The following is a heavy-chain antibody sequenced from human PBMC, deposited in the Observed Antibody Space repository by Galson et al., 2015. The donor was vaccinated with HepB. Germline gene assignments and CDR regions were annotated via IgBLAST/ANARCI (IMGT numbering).Heavy chain of an antibody. D-gene: IGHD3-9*01. CDR2: ISSSSTI. CDR1: GFTFSSYS. J-gene: IGHJ3*02. CDR3: ARDRDILTGYYPDAFDI. V-gene: IGHV3-48*01. Sequence: SLRLSCAASGFTFSSYSMNWVRQAPGKGLEWVSYISSSSTIYYADSVKGRFTISRDNAKNSLYLQMNSLRAEDTAVYYCARDRDILTGYYPDAFDIWGQGTMVTVSS.